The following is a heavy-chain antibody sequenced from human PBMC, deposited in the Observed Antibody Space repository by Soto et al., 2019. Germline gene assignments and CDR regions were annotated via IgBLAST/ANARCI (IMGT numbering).Heavy chain of an antibody. V-gene: IGHV4-30-4*01. J-gene: IGHJ5*02. CDR1: GGSIRTGDYY. D-gene: IGHD3-10*01. CDR2: IHYSGRT. Sequence: SETLSLTCTVSGGSIRTGDYYWTWIRQPPGKGLEWIGYIHYSGRTYYNPSLRSRLTTSVDTSKNQFSLKLNSVTAADTAVYYCARSGYGSGSYPVLSWGQGTLVTSPQ. CDR3: ARSGYGSGSYPVLS.